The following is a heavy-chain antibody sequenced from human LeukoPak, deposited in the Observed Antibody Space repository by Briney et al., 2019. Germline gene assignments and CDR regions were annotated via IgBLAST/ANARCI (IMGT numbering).Heavy chain of an antibody. CDR1: GGSFSGYY. V-gene: IGHV4-34*01. Sequence: SETLSLTCAVYGGSFSGYYWSWIRQPPGKGLEWIGEINHSGSTNYNPSLKSRVNISVDTSKNQFSLKLSSVTAADTAVYYCARDTYYYDSSGYYYKGDAFDIWGEGTMVTVSS. CDR3: ARDTYYYDSSGYYYKGDAFDI. CDR2: INHSGST. D-gene: IGHD3-22*01. J-gene: IGHJ3*02.